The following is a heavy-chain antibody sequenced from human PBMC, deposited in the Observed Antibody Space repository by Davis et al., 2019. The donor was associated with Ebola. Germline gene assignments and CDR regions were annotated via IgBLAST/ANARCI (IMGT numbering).Heavy chain of an antibody. CDR3: AKVSSSGWSVFHY. Sequence: SNEHYADSVKGRFTISRDNSKNTLYLEMNSLRGDDTAVYYCAKVSSSGWSVFHYWGQGTLVTVSS. D-gene: IGHD6-19*01. V-gene: IGHV3-30-3*02. J-gene: IGHJ4*02. CDR2: SNE.